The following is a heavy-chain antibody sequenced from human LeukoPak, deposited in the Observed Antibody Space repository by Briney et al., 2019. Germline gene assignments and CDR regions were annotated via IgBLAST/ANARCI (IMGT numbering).Heavy chain of an antibody. CDR2: MNVKSGTA. J-gene: IGHJ5*02. CDR3: ARLPGYFGAS. CDR1: GYPFTSYD. Sequence: ASVKASCKASGYPFTSYDLNWVRQAPGQRLEWMGCMNVKSGTADYAPKFQGRVTMTRNTSISTAYMELSSLRPEDTAVYYCARLPGYFGASWGQGTLVTVSS. D-gene: IGHD4/OR15-4a*01. V-gene: IGHV1-8*01.